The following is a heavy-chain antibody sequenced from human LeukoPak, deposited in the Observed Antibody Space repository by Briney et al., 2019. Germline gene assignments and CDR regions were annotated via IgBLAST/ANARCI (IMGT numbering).Heavy chain of an antibody. CDR2: TSYDGNNK. CDR3: ARGGIPTGPYYYFYYMDV. CDR1: GFTFSRNV. V-gene: IGHV3-30*01. J-gene: IGHJ6*03. D-gene: IGHD3-10*01. Sequence: PGGSLRLSCAASGFTFSRNVMHWVRQAPGKGLEWVALTSYDGNNKFYADSVKSRFTISRDNSRNTLYLQMNSLRGEDAAVYSCARGGIPTGPYYYFYYMDVWGKGTAVTVSS.